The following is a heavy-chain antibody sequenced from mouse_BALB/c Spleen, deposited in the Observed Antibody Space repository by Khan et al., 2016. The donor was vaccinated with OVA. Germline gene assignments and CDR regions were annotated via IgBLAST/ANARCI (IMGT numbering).Heavy chain of an antibody. V-gene: IGHV5-15*02. CDR1: GFTFSDYG. J-gene: IGHJ3*01. Sequence: EVELVESGGGLVQPGGSRKLSCAASGFTFSDYGMAWVRQAPGKGPEWVAFISDLAYTIYYGDAVTGRFTLSREHSKNTPYLEMSSLRSEDTATVYCARGGGTAPFAYWGLGTLVTVSA. D-gene: IGHD1-2*01. CDR2: ISDLAYTI. CDR3: ARGGGTAPFAY.